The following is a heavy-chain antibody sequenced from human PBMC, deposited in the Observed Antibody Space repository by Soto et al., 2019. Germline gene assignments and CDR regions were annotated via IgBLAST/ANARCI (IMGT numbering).Heavy chain of an antibody. CDR2: IIPIFGTA. V-gene: IGHV1-69*01. D-gene: IGHD1-26*01. CDR3: ARDGGRHSGGIDY. J-gene: IGHJ4*02. CDR1: GGTFSSYY. Sequence: QVQLVQSGAEVKKPGSSVKVSCKASGGTFSSYYINWVRQAPGQGLEWMGEIIPIFGTANYAQKLQGRVTITADESTSTAYMELSSLRSEDTAVYYCARDGGRHSGGIDYWGQGPLVTVSS.